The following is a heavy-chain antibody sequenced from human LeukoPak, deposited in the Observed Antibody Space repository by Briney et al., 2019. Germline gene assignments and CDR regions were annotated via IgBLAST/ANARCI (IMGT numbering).Heavy chain of an antibody. CDR3: ARDFSGGSYDY. J-gene: IGHJ4*02. CDR1: GLTFSSYE. Sequence: GGSLRLSCAASGLTFSSYEMNWVRQAPGKGLVWVSRINSDGSSTSYADSVKGRFTISRDNAKNTLYLQMNSLRAEDTAVYYCARDFSGGSYDYWGQGTLVTVSS. D-gene: IGHD2-15*01. CDR2: INSDGSST. V-gene: IGHV3-74*01.